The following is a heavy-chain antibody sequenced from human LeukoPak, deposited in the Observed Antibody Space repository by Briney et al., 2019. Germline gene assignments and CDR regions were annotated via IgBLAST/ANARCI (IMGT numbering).Heavy chain of an antibody. CDR3: ARCPIAVAGRGCDY. CDR1: GYTFTSYY. Sequence: ASVKVSCKASGYTFTSYYMHWVRQAPGQGLEWIGIINPSGGSTSYAQRFQGRVTMTRDMSTSTVYMELSSLRSEDTAVYYCARCPIAVAGRGCDYWGQGTLVTVSS. J-gene: IGHJ4*02. D-gene: IGHD6-19*01. V-gene: IGHV1-46*01. CDR2: INPSGGST.